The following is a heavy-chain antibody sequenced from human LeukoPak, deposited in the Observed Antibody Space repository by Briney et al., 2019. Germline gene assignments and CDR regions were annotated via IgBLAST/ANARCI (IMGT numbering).Heavy chain of an antibody. D-gene: IGHD3-22*01. J-gene: IGHJ6*03. CDR1: GCTFSSYA. CDR3: ARDAVTYYYDSSGTDLLYYMEV. Sequence: SVKVSCKASGCTFSSYAISWVRQAPGQGLEWMGGIIPIFGTANYAQKLQGRVTITTDESTSTAYMELSSLRSEDTAVYYCARDAVTYYYDSSGTDLLYYMEVWGKGTTVTVSS. V-gene: IGHV1-69*05. CDR2: IIPIFGTA.